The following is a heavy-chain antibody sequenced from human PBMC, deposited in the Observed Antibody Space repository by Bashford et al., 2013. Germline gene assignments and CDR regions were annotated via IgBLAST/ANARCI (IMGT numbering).Heavy chain of an antibody. CDR2: ISGGGASK. Sequence: SSETLSLTCAVSGRSVASGNYWIWVRHPPGKGLEWVAAISGGGASKYYADFVKGRFTVSRDNSKNTLFLQMTSLRAEDSAVYFCAKWDIVSLVAGTHGLEYWGRGTLVTVSS. D-gene: IGHD1-7*01. CDR3: AKWDIVSLVAGTHGLEY. J-gene: IGHJ4*02. CDR1: GRSVASGNY. V-gene: IGHV3-23*01.